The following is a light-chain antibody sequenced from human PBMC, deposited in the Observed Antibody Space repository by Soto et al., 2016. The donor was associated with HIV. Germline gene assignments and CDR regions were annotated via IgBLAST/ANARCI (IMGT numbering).Light chain of an antibody. Sequence: SYELTQPPSVSVAPGKTARITCGGNNIGSESVHWYQRRPGQAPVLVVYEDSDRPSGIPERFSGSNSGNTATLTISRVEAGDEADYYCQVWDSSSDHPVFGGGTYLTVL. J-gene: IGLJ2*01. V-gene: IGLV3-21*03. CDR2: EDS. CDR3: QVWDSSSDHPV. CDR1: NIGSES.